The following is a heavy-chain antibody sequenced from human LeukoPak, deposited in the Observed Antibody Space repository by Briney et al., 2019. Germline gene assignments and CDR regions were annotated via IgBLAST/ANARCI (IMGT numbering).Heavy chain of an antibody. J-gene: IGHJ1*01. CDR3: ARGSYYYEDSGYYSAEYFHL. CDR1: GFTFSSYW. V-gene: IGHV3-7*04. CDR2: INHNGNVN. D-gene: IGHD3-22*01. Sequence: GGSLRLSCAASGFTFSSYWMNWARQAPGKGLEWVASINHNGNVNYYVDSVKGRFTISRDNAKNSLYLQMDNLRLDDTAVYYCARGSYYYEDSGYYSAEYFHLWGQGTLVTVSS.